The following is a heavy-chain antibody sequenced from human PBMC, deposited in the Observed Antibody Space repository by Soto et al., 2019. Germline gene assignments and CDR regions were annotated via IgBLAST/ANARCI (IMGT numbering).Heavy chain of an antibody. CDR2: LSNTGRRT. V-gene: IGHV3-23*01. J-gene: IGHJ4*02. CDR3: ATEMGATQGPFDN. CDR1: VFPFGANA. Sequence: GGSLRLSCVVSVFPFGANAMSWVRQAPGKGLEWVSGLSNTGRRTSYADSVKGRFNVSRDNSENTVYLQMNSLRVEDTAVYYCATEMGATQGPFDNWGQGTLVTVSS. D-gene: IGHD1-26*01.